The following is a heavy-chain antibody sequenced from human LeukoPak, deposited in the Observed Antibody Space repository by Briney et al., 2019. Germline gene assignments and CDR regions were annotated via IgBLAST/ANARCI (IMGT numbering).Heavy chain of an antibody. V-gene: IGHV3-48*01. CDR2: ITYSSRAS. D-gene: IGHD2-15*01. CDR3: ARTYCSSGSCFG. CDR1: GFTFSGYG. Sequence: GGSLRLSCAASGFTFSGYGMGWVRQAPGKGLEWVSSITYSSRASYYADSVKGRFTISRDNFKNSLYLQMDSLRAEDTAVYYCARTYCSSGSCFGWGQGTLVTVSS. J-gene: IGHJ4*02.